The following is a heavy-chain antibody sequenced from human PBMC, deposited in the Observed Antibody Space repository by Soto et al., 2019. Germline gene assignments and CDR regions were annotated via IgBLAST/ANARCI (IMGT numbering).Heavy chain of an antibody. D-gene: IGHD1-26*01. CDR1: RFAFDYYA. Sequence: GGSLRLSCAASRFAFDYYAMHWVRQAPGKGLEWVSGISWNSDSIGYADSVKGRFTISRDNAKNSLYLQMNSLRAEDTALYYCAKDKTELSTLTPIHDTTYYYYGMDVWGQGTTVTVSS. J-gene: IGHJ6*02. CDR2: ISWNSDSI. V-gene: IGHV3-9*01. CDR3: AKDKTELSTLTPIHDTTYYYYGMDV.